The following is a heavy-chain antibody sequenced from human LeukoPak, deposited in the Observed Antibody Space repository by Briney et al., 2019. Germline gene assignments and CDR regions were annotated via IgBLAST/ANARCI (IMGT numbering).Heavy chain of an antibody. D-gene: IGHD3-16*01. CDR2: ISGRGDRT. Sequence: GGSLRLSCAAFGFTFSTFAMSWFRQAPGKGLEWVSAISGRGDRTYYADSVKGRFTISRDNSKNTLYLQMNSLRAEDTAVYYCAKRKGGLRDPDYWGQGTLVTVSS. CDR3: AKRKGGLRDPDY. CDR1: GFTFSTFA. J-gene: IGHJ4*02. V-gene: IGHV3-23*01.